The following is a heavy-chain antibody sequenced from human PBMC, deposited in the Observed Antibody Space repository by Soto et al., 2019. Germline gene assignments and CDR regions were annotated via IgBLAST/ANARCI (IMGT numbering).Heavy chain of an antibody. Sequence: ASVKVSCKAPGYTFSSYCYAWVRQAPGQKLEWMGWISAYNGDTNYAQKFQDRVTLTTDTSTTTAYMELRNLGSDDTAVYYCARSGAYCTSITCLFDSFWGLGTLVTVSS. CDR1: GYTFSSYC. CDR3: ARSGAYCTSITCLFDSF. J-gene: IGHJ4*02. CDR2: ISAYNGDT. V-gene: IGHV1-18*01. D-gene: IGHD2-8*01.